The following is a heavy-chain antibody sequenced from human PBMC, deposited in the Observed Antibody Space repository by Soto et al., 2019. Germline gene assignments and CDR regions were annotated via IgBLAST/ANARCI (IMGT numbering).Heavy chain of an antibody. J-gene: IGHJ3*02. V-gene: IGHV1-3*01. CDR1: GYTFTSYA. Sequence: ASVKVSCKASGYTFTSYAMHWVRQAPGQRLEWMGWINAGNGNTKYSQKFQGRVTITRDTSASTAYMELSSLRPEDTAVYYCATRGVSSGYYYDNDAFDIWGQGTMVTV. D-gene: IGHD3-22*01. CDR2: INAGNGNT. CDR3: ATRGVSSGYYYDNDAFDI.